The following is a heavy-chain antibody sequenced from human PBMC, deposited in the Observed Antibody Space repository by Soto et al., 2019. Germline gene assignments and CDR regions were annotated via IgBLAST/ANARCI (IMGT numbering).Heavy chain of an antibody. J-gene: IGHJ6*03. D-gene: IGHD2-15*01. CDR3: ASLFYCSGGSCPTWSYYYYYYMDV. Sequence: QLQLQESGPGLVKPSETLSLTCTVSGGSISSSSYYWGWIRQPPGKGLEWIGSIYYSGSTYYNPSLKSRVTISVDTSKNQFSLKLSSVTAADTAVYYCASLFYCSGGSCPTWSYYYYYYMDVWGKGTTVTVSS. V-gene: IGHV4-39*01. CDR1: GGSISSSSYY. CDR2: IYYSGST.